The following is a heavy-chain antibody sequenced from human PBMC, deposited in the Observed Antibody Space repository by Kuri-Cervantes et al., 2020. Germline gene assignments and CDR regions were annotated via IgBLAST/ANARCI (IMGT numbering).Heavy chain of an antibody. CDR1: GHTLTEFS. D-gene: IGHD2-21*01. V-gene: IGHV1-24*01. CDR3: ARSGTVVDP. J-gene: IGHJ5*02. Sequence: ASVKVSCKVSGHTLTEFSMHWLRLAPGQGLEWMGGFDPEDGKTVYTQTFQGRVTMTEDTSTDTAYMELSSLRSEDTAVYYCARSGTVVDPWGQGTLVTVSS. CDR2: FDPEDGKT.